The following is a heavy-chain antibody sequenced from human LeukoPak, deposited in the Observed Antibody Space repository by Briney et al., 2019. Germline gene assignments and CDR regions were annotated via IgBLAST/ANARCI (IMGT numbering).Heavy chain of an antibody. Sequence: ASVKVSCKASGYTFTSYYMNWVRQAPGQGLEWMGIIYPSGGSTSYAQKFQGRVTMTRDTSTSTVYMELSSLRSEDTAVYYCARATKYSSSWYDGKYYFDYWGQGTLVTVSS. CDR3: ARATKYSSSWYDGKYYFDY. CDR1: GYTFTSYY. V-gene: IGHV1-46*01. CDR2: IYPSGGST. J-gene: IGHJ4*02. D-gene: IGHD6-13*01.